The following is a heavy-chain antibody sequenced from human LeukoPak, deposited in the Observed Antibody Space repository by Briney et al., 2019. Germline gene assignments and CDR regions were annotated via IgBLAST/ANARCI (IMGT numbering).Heavy chain of an antibody. D-gene: IGHD3-22*01. Sequence: PGGSLRLSCAASGFTVSSNYMSWVRQAPGKGLEWVSVIYSGGSTYYADSVKGRFTISRDNSKNTLYLQMNSLRAEDTAVYYCARAMIVVGYYFGYWGQGTLVTVSS. J-gene: IGHJ4*02. CDR2: IYSGGST. V-gene: IGHV3-66*01. CDR3: ARAMIVVGYYFGY. CDR1: GFTVSSNY.